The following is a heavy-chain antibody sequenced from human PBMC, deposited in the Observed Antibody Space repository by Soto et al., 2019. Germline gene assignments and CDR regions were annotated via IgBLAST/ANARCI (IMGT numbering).Heavy chain of an antibody. V-gene: IGHV3-23*01. CDR1: GFTFSSYA. D-gene: IGHD3-3*01. Sequence: GGSLRLSCAASGFTFSSYAMRWVRQAPGKGLEWVSAISGSGGSTYYADSVKGRFTISRDNSKNTLYLQMNSLRAEDTAVYYCAKDRARDDFWSRDAFDIWGQGTMVTVSS. CDR2: ISGSGGST. J-gene: IGHJ3*02. CDR3: AKDRARDDFWSRDAFDI.